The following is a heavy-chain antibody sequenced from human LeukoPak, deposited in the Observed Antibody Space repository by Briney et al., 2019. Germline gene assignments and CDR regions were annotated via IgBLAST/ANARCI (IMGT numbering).Heavy chain of an antibody. D-gene: IGHD5-12*01. Sequence: GGSLRLSCAASGFTVSTNYMSWVRQAPGKGLEGVSVISSGRTPYYADSVKGRFTISRDSSENTLYLQMHRLRAEATAVYYCARGGAGYAFDYWGQGTLVTVSS. V-gene: IGHV3-66*02. J-gene: IGHJ4*02. CDR1: GFTVSTNY. CDR3: ARGGAGYAFDY. CDR2: ISSGRTP.